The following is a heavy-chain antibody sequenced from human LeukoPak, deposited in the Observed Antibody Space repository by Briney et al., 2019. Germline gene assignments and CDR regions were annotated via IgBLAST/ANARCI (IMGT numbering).Heavy chain of an antibody. D-gene: IGHD6-19*01. CDR3: AREDVRSSGWVKVFDY. CDR1: GYTFTGYY. Sequence: ASVKVSCKASGYTFTGYYMHWVRQAPGQGLEWMGWINPNSGGTNYAQKFQGWVTMTRDTSISTAYMELSRLRSDDTAVYYCAREDVRSSGWVKVFDYWGQGTLVTVSS. V-gene: IGHV1-2*04. CDR2: INPNSGGT. J-gene: IGHJ4*02.